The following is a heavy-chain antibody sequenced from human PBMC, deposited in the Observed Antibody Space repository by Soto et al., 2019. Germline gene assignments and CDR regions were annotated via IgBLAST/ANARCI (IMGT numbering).Heavy chain of an antibody. Sequence: SETLSLTCAVSGGSISSGGYSWSWLRQPPGKGLEWIGYIFHSGSTYYNPSLKSRVTISVDTSKNQFSLKLSSVTAADTAVYYCARVELDAFDIWGQGTMVTVSS. CDR2: IFHSGST. V-gene: IGHV4-30-2*05. CDR1: GGSISSGGYS. J-gene: IGHJ3*02. CDR3: ARVELDAFDI. D-gene: IGHD1-26*01.